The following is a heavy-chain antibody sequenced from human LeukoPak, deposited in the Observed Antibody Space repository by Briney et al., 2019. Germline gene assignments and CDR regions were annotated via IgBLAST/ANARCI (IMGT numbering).Heavy chain of an antibody. D-gene: IGHD6-6*01. Sequence: GGSLRLSCAASGFTFSSYSMNWVRQAPGKGLEWVSSISSSSSYIYYADSVKGRFTISRDNAKNSLYLQMNSLRAEDTAVYYCARRGMKQLAPDYWGQGTLVTVSS. CDR3: ARRGMKQLAPDY. CDR2: ISSSSSYI. V-gene: IGHV3-21*01. CDR1: GFTFSSYS. J-gene: IGHJ4*02.